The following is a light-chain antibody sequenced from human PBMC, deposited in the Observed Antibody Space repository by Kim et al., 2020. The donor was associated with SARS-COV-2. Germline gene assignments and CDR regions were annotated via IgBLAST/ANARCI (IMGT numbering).Light chain of an antibody. J-gene: IGKJ2*03. V-gene: IGKV1-39*01. CDR1: QSISSY. Sequence: SASVGDRVTITCRASQSISSYLNWYPQKPGKAPKLLIYTASSLQSGVPSMFSGSVSGTDFTLTISSLQPEDFATYYCQQSYSTPYSFGQGTKLEI. CDR2: TAS. CDR3: QQSYSTPYS.